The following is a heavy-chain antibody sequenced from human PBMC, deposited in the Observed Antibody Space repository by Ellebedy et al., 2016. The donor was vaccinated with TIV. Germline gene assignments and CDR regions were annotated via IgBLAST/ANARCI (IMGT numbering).Heavy chain of an antibody. D-gene: IGHD3/OR15-3a*01. CDR1: GDSITTSTYY. CDR2: IYSTGNT. V-gene: IGHV4-39*01. Sequence: SETLSLTCTVSGDSITTSTYYWGWIRQPPGKGLEWIGTIYSTGNTYYSPSLKSRLSIPVATSKNQFSLSLSSVTAADTAVYYCARNLVIFTFDKWYFDLWGRGTLVTVSS. CDR3: ARNLVIFTFDKWYFDL. J-gene: IGHJ2*01.